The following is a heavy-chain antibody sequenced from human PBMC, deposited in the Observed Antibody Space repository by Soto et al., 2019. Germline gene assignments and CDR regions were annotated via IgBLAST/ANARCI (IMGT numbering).Heavy chain of an antibody. J-gene: IGHJ4*02. Sequence: QVQLQQWGAGLLKPSETLSLTCAVYGGSFSGYYWSWIRQPPGKGLEWIGEINHSGSTNYNPSLKSRVTISVDTSKNQFSLKLSSVTAADTALYYCARGYSSGWGGYWGQGTLVTVSS. V-gene: IGHV4-34*01. D-gene: IGHD6-19*01. CDR3: ARGYSSGWGGY. CDR1: GGSFSGYY. CDR2: INHSGST.